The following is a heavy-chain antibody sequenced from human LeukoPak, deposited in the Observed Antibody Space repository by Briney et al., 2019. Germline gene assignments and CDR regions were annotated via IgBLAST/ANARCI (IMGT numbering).Heavy chain of an antibody. V-gene: IGHV4-30-2*01. CDR3: ARVTTVIPGNNWFDP. J-gene: IGHJ5*02. CDR1: GGSISSGGYS. CDR2: IYHSGST. Sequence: SQTLSLTCAVSGGSISSGGYSWSWIRQPPGKGLEWIGYIYHSGSTYYNPSLKSRVTISVDRSKNQFSLKLSPVTAADTAVYYCARVTTVIPGNNWFDPWGQGTLVTVSS. D-gene: IGHD4-17*01.